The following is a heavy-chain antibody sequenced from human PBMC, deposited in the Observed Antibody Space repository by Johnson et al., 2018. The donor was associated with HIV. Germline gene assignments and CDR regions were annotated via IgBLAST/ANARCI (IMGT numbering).Heavy chain of an antibody. V-gene: IGHV3-53*01. CDR2: ISSGDRA. D-gene: IGHD3-10*01. CDR3: ARGTITLIRGVIGFDI. CDR1: GFTVSSNY. J-gene: IGHJ3*02. Sequence: VQVVESGGGVAKPAWSPRLSCAASGFTVSSNYMSWVRKAPAKGLEWVSVISSGDRAFYADSVKGRFTISRDNSKNTLDLQMNSLRAEDTAVYYCARGTITLIRGVIGFDIWGQGTMVTVSS.